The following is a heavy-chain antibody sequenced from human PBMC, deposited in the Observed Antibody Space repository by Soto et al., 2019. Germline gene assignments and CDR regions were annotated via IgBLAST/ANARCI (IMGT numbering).Heavy chain of an antibody. CDR3: ARDLYPLAYDLDY. CDR2: ISGHNGNT. D-gene: IGHD4-17*01. J-gene: IGHJ4*02. V-gene: IGHV1-18*01. CDR1: GYTFTNHG. Sequence: QVQLVQSGAEVKKPGASVKVYCKASGYTFTNHGISWVRQAPGQGLEWLGWISGHNGNTKYAQRLQGRVTMTTDTSTSTAYMELRSLKSDDTAVYYCARDLYPLAYDLDYWGQGTLVTVSS.